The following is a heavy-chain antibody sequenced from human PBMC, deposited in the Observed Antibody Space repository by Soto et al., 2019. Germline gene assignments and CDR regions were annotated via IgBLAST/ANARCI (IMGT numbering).Heavy chain of an antibody. CDR1: GVSVSSNY. D-gene: IGHD3-10*01. J-gene: IGHJ4*02. Sequence: EVQLVESGGGLVQPGGSLRLSCAASGVSVSSNYMYWVRQAPGKGLECVSLIYSGGSTDHADSVKDRFTISRDNSKNTLYLQMNSLRAEDTAVYYCARRHYYGSDWGQGTLVTVSS. V-gene: IGHV3-66*04. CDR3: ARRHYYGSD. CDR2: IYSGGST.